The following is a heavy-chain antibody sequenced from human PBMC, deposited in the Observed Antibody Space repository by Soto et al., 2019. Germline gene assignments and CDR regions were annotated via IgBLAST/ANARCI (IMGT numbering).Heavy chain of an antibody. CDR2: IIPIFGTA. Sequence: QVQLVQSGAEVKKPGSSVKVSCKASGGTFSSYAISWVRQAPGQGLEWMGGIIPIFGTANYAQKFQGRVTITVDESTSTAYIELSSLSSEDTAVYYCAERGCSSTSCYTDYYYYGMDVWGQGTTGTVSS. V-gene: IGHV1-69*01. J-gene: IGHJ6*02. CDR1: GGTFSSYA. D-gene: IGHD2-2*02. CDR3: AERGCSSTSCYTDYYYYGMDV.